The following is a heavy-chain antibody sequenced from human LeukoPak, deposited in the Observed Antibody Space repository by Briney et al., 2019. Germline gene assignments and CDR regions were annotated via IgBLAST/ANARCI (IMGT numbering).Heavy chain of an antibody. V-gene: IGHV3-7*01. CDR1: GFAFRSHW. CDR3: ARDGVPGGEDV. J-gene: IGHJ6*02. CDR2: INREGSNK. Sequence: GGSLRLSCAASGFAFRSHWMTWVREAPGTGVGGVANINREGSNKNYVGSVKGRFTISRDNAKNSLYLQMNSLGVEDTAVYYCARDGVPGGEDVWGQGTTVTVS. D-gene: IGHD2-21*01.